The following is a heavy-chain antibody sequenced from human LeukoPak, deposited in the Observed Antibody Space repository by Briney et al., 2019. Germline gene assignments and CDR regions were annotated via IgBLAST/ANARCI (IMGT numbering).Heavy chain of an antibody. J-gene: IGHJ4*02. D-gene: IGHD3-16*01. CDR2: ISSSSSYI. V-gene: IGHV3-21*01. CDR3: AREGLYNYDYVYGY. CDR1: GFTFSSYS. Sequence: PGGSLRLSCAASGFTFSSYSMNWVRQAPGKGLEWVSSISSSSSYIYYADSVKGRFTISRDNAKKSLYLQMNSLRAEDTAVYFCAREGLYNYDYVYGYWGQGTLVTVSS.